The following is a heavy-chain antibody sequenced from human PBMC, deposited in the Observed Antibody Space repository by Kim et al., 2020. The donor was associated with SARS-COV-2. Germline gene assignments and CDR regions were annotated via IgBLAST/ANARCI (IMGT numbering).Heavy chain of an antibody. Sequence: SETLSLTCTVSGGSISSYYWSWIRQPPGKGLEWIGYIYYSGSTNYNPSLKSRVTISVDTSKNQFSLKLSAVTAADTAVYYCARHRLYIVYGDYEDWYFDLWGRGTLVTVSS. J-gene: IGHJ2*01. V-gene: IGHV4-59*08. CDR3: ARHRLYIVYGDYEDWYFDL. D-gene: IGHD4-17*01. CDR2: IYYSGST. CDR1: GGSISSYY.